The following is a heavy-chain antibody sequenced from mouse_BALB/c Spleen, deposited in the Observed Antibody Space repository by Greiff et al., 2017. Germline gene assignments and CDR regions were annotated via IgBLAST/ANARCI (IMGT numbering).Heavy chain of an antibody. J-gene: IGHJ2*01. CDR2: IDPYSGGT. D-gene: IGHD2-3*01. Sequence: VQLQQSGPELVQPGASVKVSCKASGYSFTDYNMHWVQQSPGKGLEWIGYIDPYSGGTSYNQKFKGKATLTVDKSSSTAFMHLNSLTSEDSAVYYCARDPYCGYSRYFDYWGQGTTLTVSS. CDR3: ARDPYCGYSRYFDY. CDR1: GYSFTDYN. V-gene: IGHV1S135*01.